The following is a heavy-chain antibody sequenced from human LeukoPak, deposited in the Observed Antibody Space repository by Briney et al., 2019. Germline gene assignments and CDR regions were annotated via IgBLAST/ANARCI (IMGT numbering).Heavy chain of an antibody. CDR2: IYYSGST. CDR3: ASRYCSSTSCYYKY. CDR1: GGSISSYY. J-gene: IGHJ4*02. Sequence: SETLSLTCTVSGGSISSYYWSWIRQPPGKGLEWIGYIYYSGSTNYNPSLKSQVTISVDTSKNQFSLKLSSVTAADTAVYYCASRYCSSTSCYYKYWGQGTLVTVSS. V-gene: IGHV4-59*01. D-gene: IGHD2-2*01.